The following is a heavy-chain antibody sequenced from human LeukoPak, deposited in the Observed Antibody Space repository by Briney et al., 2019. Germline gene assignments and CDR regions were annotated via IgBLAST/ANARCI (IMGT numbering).Heavy chain of an antibody. CDR3: ARRKFGYDDAFDI. CDR1: GYTFTSYD. D-gene: IGHD5-12*01. J-gene: IGHJ3*02. CDR2: MNPNSGNT. V-gene: IGHV1-8*01. Sequence: ASVNVSCKASGYTFTSYDINWGRQSTGQGLEWMGWMNPNSGNTGYAQKFQGRVTMTRNTSISTAYMELSSLRSEDTAVYYCARRKFGYDDAFDIWGQGTMVTVSS.